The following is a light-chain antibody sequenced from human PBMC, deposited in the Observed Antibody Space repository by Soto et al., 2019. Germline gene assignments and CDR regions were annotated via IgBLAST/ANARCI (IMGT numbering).Light chain of an antibody. CDR3: QQSYSTPRWT. CDR1: QSISRY. J-gene: IGKJ1*01. V-gene: IGKV1-39*01. Sequence: DIQMTQSPSSLSASVGDRVTITCRASQSISRYLNWYQQKPGKAPNLLIYVASSLQSEVPSRFSGSGSGTDFTLTITSLQPEDFATYYCQQSYSTPRWTFGQGTKVDIK. CDR2: VAS.